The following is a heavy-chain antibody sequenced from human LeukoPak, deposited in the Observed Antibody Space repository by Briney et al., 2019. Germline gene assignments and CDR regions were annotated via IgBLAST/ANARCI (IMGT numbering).Heavy chain of an antibody. V-gene: IGHV5-51*01. CDR2: IYPGDSYT. CDR1: GYRFTNYW. CDR3: ARRSGSDALDI. Sequence: AGESLKISCKGFGYRFTNYWIAWVRQMPGKGLEWMGIIYPGDSYTTYSPSFQGQVTISADKSISTAYLQWRSLKASDTAMYYCARRSGSDALDIWGQGTMVTVSS. J-gene: IGHJ3*02. D-gene: IGHD3-10*01.